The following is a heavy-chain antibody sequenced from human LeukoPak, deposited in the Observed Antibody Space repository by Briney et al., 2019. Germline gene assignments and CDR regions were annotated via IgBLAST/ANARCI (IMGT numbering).Heavy chain of an antibody. CDR2: ISYDGSNK. D-gene: IGHD4-11*01. Sequence: GGSLRLSCAASGFTFSSYAMHWVRQAPGKGLEWVAVISYDGSNKYYADSVKGRFTISRDNSNNTLYLQMNSLRAEDTAVYYCARVALLRVTTLWFDPWGQGTLVTVSS. CDR1: GFTFSSYA. J-gene: IGHJ5*02. V-gene: IGHV3-30*01. CDR3: ARVALLRVTTLWFDP.